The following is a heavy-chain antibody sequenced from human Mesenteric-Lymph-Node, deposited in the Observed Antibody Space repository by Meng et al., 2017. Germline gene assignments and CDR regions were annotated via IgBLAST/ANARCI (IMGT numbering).Heavy chain of an antibody. V-gene: IGHV2-5*01. CDR2: IYWNDDK. D-gene: IGHD3-10*01. Sequence: QITLKESCLTLVNPTQTLTLTCTFSGFSLSTSGVGVGWIRQPPGKALEWLALIYWNDDKRYSPSLKSRLTITKDTSKNQVVLTMTNMDPVDTATYYCAHSLWFGESTYWFDPWGQGTLVTVSS. CDR3: AHSLWFGESTYWFDP. CDR1: GFSLSTSGVG. J-gene: IGHJ5*02.